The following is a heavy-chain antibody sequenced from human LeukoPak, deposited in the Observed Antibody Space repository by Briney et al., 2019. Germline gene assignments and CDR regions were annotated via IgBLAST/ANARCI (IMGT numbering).Heavy chain of an antibody. V-gene: IGHV4-34*01. CDR2: INHSGST. CDR1: GGSFSGYY. D-gene: IGHD3-3*01. CDR3: AKDLRSAGLWSYYYYGMDV. Sequence: PSETLSLTCAVYGGSFSGYYWSWIRQPPGKGLEWIGEINHSGSTNYNPSLKSRVTISVDTSKNQFSLKLSSVTAADTAVYYCAKDLRSAGLWSYYYYGMDVWGQGNHGHRLL. J-gene: IGHJ6*02.